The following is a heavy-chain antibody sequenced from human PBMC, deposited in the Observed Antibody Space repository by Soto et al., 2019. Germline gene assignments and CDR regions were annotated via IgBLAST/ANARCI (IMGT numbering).Heavy chain of an antibody. V-gene: IGHV4-30-2*01. CDR1: GDSISSGVYS. Sequence: SSETLSLTCAVSGDSISSGVYSWSWIRQPPGKGLECIGYISHSGSTYYNPSLKSRVTISVDTSKNQFSLKLSSVTAADTAVYYCARGILYYYDSSGSGPIWGQGTMVTVSS. CDR3: ARGILYYYDSSGSGPI. J-gene: IGHJ3*02. CDR2: ISHSGST. D-gene: IGHD3-22*01.